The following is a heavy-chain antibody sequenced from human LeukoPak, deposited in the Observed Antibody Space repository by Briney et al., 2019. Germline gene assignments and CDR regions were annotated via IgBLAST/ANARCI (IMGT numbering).Heavy chain of an antibody. D-gene: IGHD1-26*01. J-gene: IGHJ6*03. CDR3: ARDGGSYYPYFYYYYMDV. CDR2: ISGDGSST. Sequence: GGSLRLSCAASGFTFSTYWMFWVRQAPGKGLVWVSRISGDGSSTSYADSVKGRFTISRDNAGNTVYLQMNSLRVEDTAMYYCARDGGSYYPYFYYYYMDVWGKGTTVTVSS. CDR1: GFTFSTYW. V-gene: IGHV3-74*01.